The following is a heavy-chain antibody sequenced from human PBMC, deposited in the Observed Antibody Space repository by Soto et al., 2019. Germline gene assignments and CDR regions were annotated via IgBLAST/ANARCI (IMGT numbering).Heavy chain of an antibody. CDR2: IYYRGST. J-gene: IGHJ4*02. Sequence: SETLSLTCTVSGGSISRYYWSWIRQPPGKGLEWIGYIYYRGSTNYNPSLKSRVTISVDTSKNQFSLKLSSVTAVDAAVYYCARGPSHLSSSWYSVDYWGQGTLVXVSS. V-gene: IGHV4-59*01. CDR1: GGSISRYY. CDR3: ARGPSHLSSSWYSVDY. D-gene: IGHD6-13*01.